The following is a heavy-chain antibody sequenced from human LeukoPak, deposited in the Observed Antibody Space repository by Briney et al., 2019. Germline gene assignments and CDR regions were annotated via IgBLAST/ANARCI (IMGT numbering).Heavy chain of an antibody. CDR3: ARDPPADI. J-gene: IGHJ3*02. V-gene: IGHV1-2*02. Sequence: ASVKVSCKASEYTFVAYHMHWVRQAPGQGLEWMGWINPNSGGTNYAQKFQGRVTMTRDTSISTAYMELIGLRSGDTAVYYCARDPPADIWGQGTMVTVSS. CDR1: EYTFVAYH. CDR2: INPNSGGT.